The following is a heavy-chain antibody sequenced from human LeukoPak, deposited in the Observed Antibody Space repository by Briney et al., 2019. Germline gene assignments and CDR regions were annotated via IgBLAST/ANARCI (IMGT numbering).Heavy chain of an antibody. Sequence: GGSLRLSCAASGFTFSNYAMHWVRQAPDKGLEWVAVISYDGRNKYYADSVKGRFTISRDNSKNTLYVQMNTLRTDDTAAYYCARDSYGADYWGQGTLVTVSS. CDR2: ISYDGRNK. CDR1: GFTFSNYA. V-gene: IGHV3-30*04. D-gene: IGHD4-17*01. J-gene: IGHJ4*02. CDR3: ARDSYGADY.